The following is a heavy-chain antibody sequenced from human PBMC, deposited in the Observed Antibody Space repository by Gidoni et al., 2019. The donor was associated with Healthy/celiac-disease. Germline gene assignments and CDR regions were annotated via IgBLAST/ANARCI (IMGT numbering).Heavy chain of an antibody. CDR3: ARVTDYYDSSGYLDDAFDI. J-gene: IGHJ3*02. Sequence: EVQLVESGGGLVQPGGSLRLSCPAPGSTVSSNYMSWVRQAPGKGLGWVSVIYSGGSTYYADSVKGRFTISRDNSKNTLYLQMNSLRAEDTAVYYCARVTDYYDSSGYLDDAFDIWGQGTMVTVSS. CDR1: GSTVSSNY. CDR2: IYSGGST. V-gene: IGHV3-66*02. D-gene: IGHD3-22*01.